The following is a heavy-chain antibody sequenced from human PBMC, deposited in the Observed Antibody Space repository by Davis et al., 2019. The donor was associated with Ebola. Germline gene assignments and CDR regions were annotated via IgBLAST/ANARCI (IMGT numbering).Heavy chain of an antibody. CDR1: GHTFTGYY. J-gene: IGHJ4*02. CDR3: AREVGETKLDQ. D-gene: IGHD1-26*01. V-gene: IGHV1-69*13. Sequence: SVKVSCKASGHTFTGYYMHWVRQAPGQGLEWMGWVIPVFGTTNYAQKFQGRVTLTADESTSTAYMELTNLRSDDTAVYYCAREVGETKLDQWGQGTLVTVSS. CDR2: VIPVFGTT.